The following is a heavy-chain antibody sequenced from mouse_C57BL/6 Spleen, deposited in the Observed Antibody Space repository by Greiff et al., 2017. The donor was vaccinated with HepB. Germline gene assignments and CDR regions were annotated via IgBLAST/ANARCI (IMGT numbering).Heavy chain of an antibody. J-gene: IGHJ1*03. Sequence: EVKLVESGGGLVQSGRSLRLSCATSGFTFSDFYMEWVRQAPGKGLEWIAASRNKANDYTTEYSASVKGRFIVSRDTSQSILYLQMNALRAEDTAIYYCARDAPYYYGSSYVYFDVWGTGTTVTVSS. D-gene: IGHD1-1*01. CDR3: ARDAPYYYGSSYVYFDV. CDR2: SRNKANDYTT. CDR1: GFTFSDFY. V-gene: IGHV7-1*01.